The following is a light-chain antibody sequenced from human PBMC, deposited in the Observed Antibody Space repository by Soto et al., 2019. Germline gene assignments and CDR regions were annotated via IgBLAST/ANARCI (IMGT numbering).Light chain of an antibody. CDR3: CSYAGNYTLI. Sequence: QSALTQPASVSGSPGQSITISCTGTSNDVGSYNLVSWYQHHPGKAPKLMIYEVTKRPSGVSNRFSGSKSGNTASLTISGLQAEDEGDFYCCSYAGNYTLIFGGGTKVPVL. CDR2: EVT. J-gene: IGLJ2*01. V-gene: IGLV2-23*02. CDR1: SNDVGSYNL.